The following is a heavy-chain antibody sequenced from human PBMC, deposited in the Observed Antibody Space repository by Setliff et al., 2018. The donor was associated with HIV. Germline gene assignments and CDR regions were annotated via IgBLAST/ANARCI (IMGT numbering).Heavy chain of an antibody. CDR1: GYTFTSDY. CDR2: INPAGNPT. J-gene: IGHJ3*02. V-gene: IGHV1-46*01. D-gene: IGHD6-19*01. Sequence: ASVKVSCKASGYTFTSDYIHWVRQAPGQGLEWMGIINPAGNPTSYAQKFQGRVTITADESTSTAYMELSSLRSEDTAVYYCARVGAVAGRSAFDIWGQGTMVTVSS. CDR3: ARVGAVAGRSAFDI.